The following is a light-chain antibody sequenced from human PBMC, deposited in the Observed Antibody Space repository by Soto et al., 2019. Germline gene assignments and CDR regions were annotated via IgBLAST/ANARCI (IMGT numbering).Light chain of an antibody. V-gene: IGKV1-5*01. J-gene: IGKJ1*01. CDR3: QQYSTYPCT. Sequence: IQMTQSPSTLSASTGDRVTITCRASQSISSWLAWYQQKPGKAPKLLIFDASSLQSGVPSRFSGSGSATEFTLTISCLQSEDFATYYCQQYSTYPCTFGQGTRVDIK. CDR2: DAS. CDR1: QSISSW.